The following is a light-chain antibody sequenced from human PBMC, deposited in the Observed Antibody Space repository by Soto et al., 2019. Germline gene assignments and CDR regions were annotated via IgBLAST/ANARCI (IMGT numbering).Light chain of an antibody. J-gene: IGKJ1*01. CDR2: GAS. CDR1: QSVSSN. V-gene: IGKV3-15*01. Sequence: EIVMTQSPATLSVSPGERATLSCRASQSVSSNLAWYQQKPGQPPRLLISGASTRATGIPARFSGSGSGAEFTLTISSLQSEDFAVYYCQQYNNWPPMFGQGTKVDIK. CDR3: QQYNNWPPM.